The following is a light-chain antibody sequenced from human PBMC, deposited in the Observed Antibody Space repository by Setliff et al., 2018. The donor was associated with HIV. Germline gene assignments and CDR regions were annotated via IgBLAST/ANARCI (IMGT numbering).Light chain of an antibody. CDR2: EVN. CDR3: SSYTRGATYV. Sequence: QSALAQPASVSGSPGQSITFSCTGTSSDVGAYNFVSWYQQHPGRAPKLVIYEVNRRPSGVSNRFSGSKSGDTASLTTSGLQAEDEADYYCSSYTRGATYVFGSGTKVTVL. V-gene: IGLV2-14*01. CDR1: SSDVGAYNF. J-gene: IGLJ1*01.